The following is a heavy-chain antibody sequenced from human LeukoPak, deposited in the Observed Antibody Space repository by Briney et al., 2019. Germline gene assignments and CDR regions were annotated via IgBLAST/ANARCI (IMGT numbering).Heavy chain of an antibody. Sequence: SETLSLTCSVSGGSISSGDYYWSWIRQPPGKGLEWIGYIYYSGSTYYNPSLKSRVTISADTSKNQISLSLSSVTAADTALYFFHRVGGHTYNDTLTGLMKWFDPWGQGTLVTVSS. D-gene: IGHD3-9*01. CDR1: GGSISSGDYY. CDR3: HRVGGHTYNDTLTGLMKWFDP. J-gene: IGHJ5*02. CDR2: IYYSGST. V-gene: IGHV4-30-4*01.